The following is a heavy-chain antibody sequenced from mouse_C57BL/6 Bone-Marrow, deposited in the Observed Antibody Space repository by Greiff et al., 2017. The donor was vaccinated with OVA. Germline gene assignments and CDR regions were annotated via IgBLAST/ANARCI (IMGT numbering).Heavy chain of an antibody. CDR3: AREAYWYFDV. CDR2: IYPRSGNT. D-gene: IGHD3-2*02. V-gene: IGHV1-81*01. Sequence: VQLQQSGAELARPGASVKLSCKASGYTFTSYGISWVKQRTGQGLEWIGEIYPRSGNTYYNEKFKGKATLTADKSSSTAYMELRSLTSEDSAFYFCAREAYWYFDVWGTGTTVTVSS. CDR1: GYTFTSYG. J-gene: IGHJ1*03.